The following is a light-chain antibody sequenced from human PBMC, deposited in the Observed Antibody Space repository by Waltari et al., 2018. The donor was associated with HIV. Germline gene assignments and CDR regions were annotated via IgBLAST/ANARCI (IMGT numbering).Light chain of an antibody. CDR1: RSNIGRSH. CDR3: AAWDDSLRVLI. Sequence: QSVLTQPPSASGTPGQTVTISCSGSRSNIGRSHVNWYQQFPATAPKLLIYSNDPRPSGVPARFSGSVSGTSASLAISGLQSEDEADYHCAAWDDSLRVLIFGGGTKLTVL. CDR2: SND. V-gene: IGLV1-44*01. J-gene: IGLJ2*01.